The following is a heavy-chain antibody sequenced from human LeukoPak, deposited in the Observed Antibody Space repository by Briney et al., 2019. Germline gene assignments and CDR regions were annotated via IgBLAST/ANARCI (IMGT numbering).Heavy chain of an antibody. V-gene: IGHV3-30*01. D-gene: IGHD3-16*02. CDR2: VSYDGSWD. J-gene: IGHJ4*02. Sequence: PGGSLRLSCAASGFTFRNYAMHWVRQTPGKGLEWVAFVSYDGSWDSHSDSVKGRFTISRDDSKNTLYLQMTRLRAEDTAVYYCTREERGYIPAFWGQGTLVTVSS. CDR1: GFTFRNYA. CDR3: TREERGYIPAF.